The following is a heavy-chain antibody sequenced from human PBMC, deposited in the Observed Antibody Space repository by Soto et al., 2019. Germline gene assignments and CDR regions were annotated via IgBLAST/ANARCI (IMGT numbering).Heavy chain of an antibody. Sequence: SETLSLTCTVSGGSISSSSYYWGWIRQPPGKGLEWIGSIYYSGSTYYNPSLKSRVTISVDTSKNQFSLKLSSVTAADTAGYYCARPITGYSSSWGPATLVTVSS. CDR1: GGSISSSSYY. CDR3: ARPITGYSSS. D-gene: IGHD6-13*01. J-gene: IGHJ4*02. CDR2: IYYSGST. V-gene: IGHV4-39*01.